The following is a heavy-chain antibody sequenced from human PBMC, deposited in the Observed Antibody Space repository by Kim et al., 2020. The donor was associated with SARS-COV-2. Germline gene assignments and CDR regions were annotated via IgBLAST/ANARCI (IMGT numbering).Heavy chain of an antibody. CDR3: AGAMVRGVIITGGMDV. V-gene: IGHV3-53*01. CDR1: GFTVSSNY. CDR2: IYSGGST. D-gene: IGHD3-10*01. Sequence: GRSLRLSCAASGFTVSSNYMSWVRQAPGKGLEWVSVIYSGGSTYYADSVKGRFTISRDNSKNTLYLQMNSLRAEDTAVYYCAGAMVRGVIITGGMDVWGQGTTVTVSS. J-gene: IGHJ6*02.